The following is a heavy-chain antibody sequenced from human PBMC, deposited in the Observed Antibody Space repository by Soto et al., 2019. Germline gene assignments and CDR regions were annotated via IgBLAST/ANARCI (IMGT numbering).Heavy chain of an antibody. CDR2: IYHSGST. Sequence: SETLSLTCAVSGGSISSGGYSWSWIRQPPGKGLEWIGYIYHSGSTYYNPSLKSRVTISVDRSKNQFSLKLSSVTAADTAVYYCARDRRSIEAPRGYNWFDPWGQGTLVTVSS. V-gene: IGHV4-30-2*01. CDR3: ARDRRSIEAPRGYNWFDP. J-gene: IGHJ5*02. D-gene: IGHD6-6*01. CDR1: GGSISSGGYS.